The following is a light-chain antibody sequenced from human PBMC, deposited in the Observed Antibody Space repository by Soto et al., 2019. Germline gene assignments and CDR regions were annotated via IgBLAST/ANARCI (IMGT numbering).Light chain of an antibody. CDR3: QTWGTGTVI. CDR1: SGHSSYA. J-gene: IGLJ2*01. Sequence: QAVLTQSASAAASLGASVTLTCTLSSGHSSYAIAWHQKKTEKGPRYLMKLNSDGSHSKGDGVPDRYSGSSSGAERSLLISSIQSEDEADYFCQTWGTGTVIFGGGTKVTVL. CDR2: LNSDGSH. V-gene: IGLV4-69*02.